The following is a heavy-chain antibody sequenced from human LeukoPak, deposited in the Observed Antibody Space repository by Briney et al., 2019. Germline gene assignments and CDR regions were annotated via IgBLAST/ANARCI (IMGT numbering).Heavy chain of an antibody. D-gene: IGHD2-2*01. CDR1: GGTFSSYA. J-gene: IGHJ4*02. Sequence: RVASVKVSCKASGGTFSSYAISWVRQAPGQGLEWMGGIIPIFGTANYAQKFQGRVTITTDESTSTAYMELSSLRSEDTAVYYCARGAPRCDSCYFIWGQGTLVTVSS. CDR2: IIPIFGTA. CDR3: ARGAPRCDSCYFI. V-gene: IGHV1-69*05.